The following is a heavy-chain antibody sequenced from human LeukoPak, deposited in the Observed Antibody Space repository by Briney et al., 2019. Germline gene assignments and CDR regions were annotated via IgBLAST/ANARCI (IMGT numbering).Heavy chain of an antibody. CDR1: GYTFTSYY. D-gene: IGHD5-18*01. V-gene: IGHV1-46*01. Sequence: ASVKVSCKASGYTFTSYYMHWVRQAPGQGLEWMGIINPSGGSTSYAQKFQGRVTMTRDTSTSTVYMELSSLRSEDTAVYYCARAPQNDRGYGTRAANWFDPWGQGTLVTVSS. J-gene: IGHJ5*02. CDR3: ARAPQNDRGYGTRAANWFDP. CDR2: INPSGGST.